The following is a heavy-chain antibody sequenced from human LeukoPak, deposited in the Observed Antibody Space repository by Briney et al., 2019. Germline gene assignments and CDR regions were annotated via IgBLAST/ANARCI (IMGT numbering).Heavy chain of an antibody. CDR1: GVTFSNDG. CDR3: AKTPRGWAATFDY. D-gene: IGHD1-26*01. Sequence: GGSLRLSCAASGVTFSNDGMDWVRQAPGQGLEWVSSISASSTYIWYADSVKGRFTISRDNAKSSLYLQMDSLRAEDTAVYYCAKTPRGWAATFDYWGQGTLVTVSS. CDR2: ISASSTYI. J-gene: IGHJ4*02. V-gene: IGHV3-21*06.